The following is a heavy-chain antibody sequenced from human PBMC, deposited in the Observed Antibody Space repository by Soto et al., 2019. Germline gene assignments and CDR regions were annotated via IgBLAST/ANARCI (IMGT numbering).Heavy chain of an antibody. D-gene: IGHD2-2*01. Sequence: SETLSLTFAVSGDSVNTHDCWAWVRHPPGKRPEWIGEISHNDLKNYHPFLKTRLSFSISRDRSSLQFSLSLRSVTATDTAVYFCARRTSSGAMADWGQGKMVTVSS. CDR2: ISHNDLK. CDR1: GDSVNTHDC. CDR3: ARRTSSGAMAD. J-gene: IGHJ4*02. V-gene: IGHV4-4*02.